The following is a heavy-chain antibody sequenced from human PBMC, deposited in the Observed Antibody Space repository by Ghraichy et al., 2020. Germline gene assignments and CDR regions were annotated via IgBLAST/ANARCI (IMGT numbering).Heavy chain of an antibody. D-gene: IGHD1-14*01. J-gene: IGHJ4*02. Sequence: SVKVSCKASGGTFSSYAISWVRQAPGQGLEWMGGIIPIFGTANYAQKFQGRVTITADESTSTAYTELSSLRSEDTAVYYCARDKESSVGTPWRHLGYYFDYWGQGTLVTVSS. CDR3: ARDKESSVGTPWRHLGYYFDY. V-gene: IGHV1-69*13. CDR1: GGTFSSYA. CDR2: IIPIFGTA.